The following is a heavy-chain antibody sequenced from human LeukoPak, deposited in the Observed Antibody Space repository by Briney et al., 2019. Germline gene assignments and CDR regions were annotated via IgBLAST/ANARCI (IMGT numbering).Heavy chain of an antibody. Sequence: ASVKVSCKASGYTFTSYGITWVRQAPGQGLEWMGWISAYNGDTNYTQKLQGRVTMTTNTSTSTAYMELRSLRSDDTAVYYCARIVGATPPYDAFDIWGQGTMVTVSS. V-gene: IGHV1-18*01. J-gene: IGHJ3*02. CDR1: GYTFTSYG. CDR2: ISAYNGDT. CDR3: ARIVGATPPYDAFDI. D-gene: IGHD1-26*01.